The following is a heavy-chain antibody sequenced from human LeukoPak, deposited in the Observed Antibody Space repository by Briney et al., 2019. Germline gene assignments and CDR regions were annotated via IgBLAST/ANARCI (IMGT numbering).Heavy chain of an antibody. J-gene: IGHJ1*01. D-gene: IGHD6-13*01. CDR1: GFTFSDYY. CDR2: ISSSGRTI. CDR3: ARGSRYSSSWYGYFQH. Sequence: GGSLRLSCVASGFTFSDYYMSWIRQAPGKGLEWVSYISSSGRTIYDADSVKGRFTISRDNAKNSLYLQMNSLKAEDTAVYYCARGSRYSSSWYGYFQHWGQGTLVTVSS. V-gene: IGHV3-11*04.